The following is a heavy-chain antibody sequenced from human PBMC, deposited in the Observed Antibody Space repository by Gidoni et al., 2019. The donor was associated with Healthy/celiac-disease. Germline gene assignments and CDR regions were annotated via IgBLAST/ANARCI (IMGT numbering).Heavy chain of an antibody. CDR3: ARQASIAVAMKIGGWFDP. Sequence: QLQLQESGPGLVKPSETLSLTCTVSGGSISSSSYYWGWIRQPPGKGLEWIGSIYYSGSTYYNPSLKSRVTISVDTSKNQFSLKLSSVTAADTAVYYCARQASIAVAMKIGGWFDPWGQGTLVTVSS. CDR2: IYYSGST. V-gene: IGHV4-39*01. J-gene: IGHJ5*02. D-gene: IGHD6-19*01. CDR1: GGSISSSSYY.